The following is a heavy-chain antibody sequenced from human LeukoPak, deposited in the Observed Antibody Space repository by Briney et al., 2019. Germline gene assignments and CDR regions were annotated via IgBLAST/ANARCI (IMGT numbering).Heavy chain of an antibody. J-gene: IGHJ4*02. V-gene: IGHV3-30-3*01. CDR2: VSYDGTKI. Sequence: GGSLRLSCATSGFTLTSYTMHWVRQAPGKGLEWVAVVSYDGTKISYADSVKGRFTISRDNAKNSLYLQMNSLRAEDTAVYYCAKDLLSYFDYWGQGTLVTVSS. D-gene: IGHD2-21*01. CDR3: AKDLLSYFDY. CDR1: GFTLTSYT.